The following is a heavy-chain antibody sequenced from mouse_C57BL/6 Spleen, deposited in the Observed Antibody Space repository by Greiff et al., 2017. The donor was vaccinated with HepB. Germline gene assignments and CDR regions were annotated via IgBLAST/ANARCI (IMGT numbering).Heavy chain of an antibody. CDR1: GFTFSSYA. CDR3: ARDRQDFYDGYYLFAY. J-gene: IGHJ3*01. D-gene: IGHD2-3*01. V-gene: IGHV5-4*01. Sequence: EVKLVESGGGLVKPGGSLKLSCAASGFTFSSYAMSWVRQTPEKRLEWVATISDGGSYTYYPDNVKGRFTISRDHAKNNLYLQMSHLKSEDTAMYYCARDRQDFYDGYYLFAYWGQGTLVTVSA. CDR2: ISDGGSYT.